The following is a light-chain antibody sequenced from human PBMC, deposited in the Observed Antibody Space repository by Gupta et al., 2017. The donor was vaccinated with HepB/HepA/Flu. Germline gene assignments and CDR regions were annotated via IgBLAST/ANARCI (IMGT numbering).Light chain of an antibody. J-gene: IGLJ1*01. Sequence: QSALTQPPSASGSPGQSVTISCTGSGSDVGAYNGVSWYQQHPVTPPKLMIYDVNKRPSGVPDRFSGSKYGNTASLTASGVQAEDEADYYCSSYAGTDIFYVFGTGTTVTVL. CDR3: SSYAGTDIFYV. V-gene: IGLV2-8*01. CDR1: GSDVGAYNG. CDR2: DVN.